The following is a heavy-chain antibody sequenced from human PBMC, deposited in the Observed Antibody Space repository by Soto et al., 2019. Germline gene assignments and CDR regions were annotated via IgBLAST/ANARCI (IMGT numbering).Heavy chain of an antibody. Sequence: EVQLVESGGGLVRPGGSLRLSCAASGFTFSSYSMNWVRQAPGKGLGWVSSISGSSSYIYYADSVRGRFTISRDNAKNSLHLQMDGLRAEDTAVYYCARDPRVQLLQDTYYGLDVWGQGTTVTVSS. J-gene: IGHJ6*02. V-gene: IGHV3-21*01. D-gene: IGHD2-2*01. CDR2: ISGSSSYI. CDR1: GFTFSSYS. CDR3: ARDPRVQLLQDTYYGLDV.